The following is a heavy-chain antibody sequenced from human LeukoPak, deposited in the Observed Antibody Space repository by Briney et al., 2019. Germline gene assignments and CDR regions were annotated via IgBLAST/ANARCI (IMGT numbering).Heavy chain of an antibody. CDR1: GFTFNTYE. V-gene: IGHV3-48*03. Sequence: GGSLRLSCAASGFTFNTYEMNWVRQAAGKGLEWVSYIGGSGSTIYYADSVKGRLTISRDNAKSSLYLQMNSLRVEDTAVYYCARGTYYFEKWGQGTLVTVSS. D-gene: IGHD1/OR15-1a*01. CDR3: ARGTYYFEK. J-gene: IGHJ4*02. CDR2: IGGSGSTI.